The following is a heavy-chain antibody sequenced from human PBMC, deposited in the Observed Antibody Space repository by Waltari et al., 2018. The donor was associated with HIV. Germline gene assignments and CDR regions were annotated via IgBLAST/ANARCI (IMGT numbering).Heavy chain of an antibody. J-gene: IGHJ4*02. CDR2: ISYDGSNK. Sequence: QVQLVESGGGVVQPGRSLRLSCAASGFTFSSYAMPWVRQAPGKGLEWVAVISYDGSNKYYADSVKGRFTISRDNSKNTLYLQMNSLRAEDTAVYYCARDRGGGDYGFGYWGQGTLVTVSS. CDR1: GFTFSSYA. V-gene: IGHV3-30*04. D-gene: IGHD4-17*01. CDR3: ARDRGGGDYGFGY.